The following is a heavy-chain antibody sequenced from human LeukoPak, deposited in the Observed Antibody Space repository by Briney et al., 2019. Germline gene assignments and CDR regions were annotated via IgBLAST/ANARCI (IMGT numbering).Heavy chain of an antibody. CDR3: ASSTGYSSSWYDPRDAFDI. Sequence: ASVKVSCKASGGTFSSYAISWVRQAPGQGLEWMGGIIPIFGTPNYAQKFQGRVTMTRNTSISTAYMELSSLRSEDTAVYYCASSTGYSSSWYDPRDAFDIWGQGTMVTVSS. D-gene: IGHD6-13*01. CDR1: GGTFSSYA. V-gene: IGHV1-69*05. J-gene: IGHJ3*02. CDR2: IIPIFGTP.